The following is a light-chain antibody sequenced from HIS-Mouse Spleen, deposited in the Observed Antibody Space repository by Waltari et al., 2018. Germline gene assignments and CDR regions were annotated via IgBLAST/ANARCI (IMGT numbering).Light chain of an antibody. CDR2: WAS. CDR3: QQYYSTLFT. Sequence: DIVMTQSPDYLAVSLGERATINCKSRQSVLYSSKNKTYLAWYQQKPGQPPKLLIYWASTRESGVPDRFSGSGSGTDFTLTISSLQAEDVAVYYCQQYYSTLFTFGPGTKVDIK. CDR1: QSVLYSSKNKTY. V-gene: IGKV4-1*01. J-gene: IGKJ3*01.